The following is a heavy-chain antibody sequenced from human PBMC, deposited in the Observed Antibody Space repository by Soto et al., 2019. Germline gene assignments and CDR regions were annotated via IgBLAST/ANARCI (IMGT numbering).Heavy chain of an antibody. CDR1: GTSFSNSY. CDR3: ARVGQLFPDLDL. D-gene: IGHD3-10*01. Sequence: QVQLQQWGAGLLKPSETLSLSCSVYGTSFSNSYWSWIRQAPGKGLEWLGEINHTGSTNYNPSLKGRVTISVDASKEEFSLKLRSVTAADTAVYYCARVGQLFPDLDLWGRGTLVSVSS. V-gene: IGHV4-34*01. CDR2: INHTGST. J-gene: IGHJ2*01.